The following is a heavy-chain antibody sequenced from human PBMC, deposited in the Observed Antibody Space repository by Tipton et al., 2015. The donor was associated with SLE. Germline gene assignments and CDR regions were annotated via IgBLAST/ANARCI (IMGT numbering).Heavy chain of an antibody. CDR3: ARGVEKGY. CDR1: GGSISSHY. V-gene: IGHV4-59*11. Sequence: TLSLTCTVSGGSISSHYWSWIRQPPGKGLEWIGYIYYSGSTNYNPSLKSRVTISVDTSKNQFSLKLSSVTAADTAVYYCARGVEKGYWGQGTLVTVS. CDR2: IYYSGST. J-gene: IGHJ4*02.